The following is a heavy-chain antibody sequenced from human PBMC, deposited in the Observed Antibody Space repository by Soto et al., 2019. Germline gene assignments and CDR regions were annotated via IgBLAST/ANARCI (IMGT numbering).Heavy chain of an antibody. Sequence: QVQLVQSGAEVKRPGSSVKVSCKASGDTFNFYSINWVRQAPGLGLEWMGRVNPIVSMSNYAQRFQGRVTMTADKSTSTAYMELSGLRSEYTAIYYCATSYGSGYRAFDYWGQGALVTVS. CDR1: GDTFNFYS. V-gene: IGHV1-69*04. CDR2: VNPIVSMS. CDR3: ATSYGSGYRAFDY. J-gene: IGHJ4*02. D-gene: IGHD3-10*01.